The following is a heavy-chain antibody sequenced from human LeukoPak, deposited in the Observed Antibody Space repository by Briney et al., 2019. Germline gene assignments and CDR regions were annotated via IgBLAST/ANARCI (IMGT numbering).Heavy chain of an antibody. Sequence: GASVKVSCKASGGTFSSYAISWVRQAPGQGLEWMEGIIPIFGTANYAQKFQGRVTITADESTSTAYMELSSLRSEDTAVYYCASAHPTYYYDSSGYAFDYWGQGTLVTVSS. CDR1: GGTFSSYA. V-gene: IGHV1-69*13. D-gene: IGHD3-22*01. J-gene: IGHJ4*02. CDR2: IIPIFGTA. CDR3: ASAHPTYYYDSSGYAFDY.